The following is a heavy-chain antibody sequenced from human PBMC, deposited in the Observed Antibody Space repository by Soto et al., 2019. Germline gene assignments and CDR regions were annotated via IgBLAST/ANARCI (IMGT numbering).Heavy chain of an antibody. CDR1: GGSISSYY. Sequence: QVQLQESGPGLVKPSETLSLTCTVSGGSISSYYWSWIRQPPGKGLEWIGHIYYSGSTNYNPSLKSRVTISVDSSKTQFSLKLSSVTAADTAVYYCARVLGGAFDIWGQGTMVTVSS. V-gene: IGHV4-59*01. CDR3: ARVLGGAFDI. D-gene: IGHD1-26*01. CDR2: IYYSGST. J-gene: IGHJ3*02.